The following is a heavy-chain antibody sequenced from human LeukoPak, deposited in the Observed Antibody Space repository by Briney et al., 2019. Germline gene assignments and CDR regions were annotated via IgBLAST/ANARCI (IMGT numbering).Heavy chain of an antibody. CDR3: ARVASYGLFDY. CDR1: GFTFSSYA. J-gene: IGHJ4*02. D-gene: IGHD5-18*01. V-gene: IGHV3-30*04. Sequence: GGSLRLSCAASGFTFSSYAMHWVRQAPGKGLEWVAVISYDGSNRYYADSVKGRFTISRDNSKNTLYLQMNSLRAEDTAVYYCARVASYGLFDYWGQGTLVTVSS. CDR2: ISYDGSNR.